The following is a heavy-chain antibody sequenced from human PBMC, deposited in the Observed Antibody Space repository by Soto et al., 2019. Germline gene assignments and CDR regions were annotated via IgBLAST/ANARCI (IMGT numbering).Heavy chain of an antibody. CDR2: INPNSGGT. V-gene: IGHV1-2*04. CDR1: GYTFTGYY. D-gene: IGHD5-12*01. J-gene: IGHJ4*02. Sequence: EASVKVSCKASGYTFTGYYMHWVRQAPGQGLEWMGWINPNSGGTNYAQKFQGWVTMTRDTSISTAYMELSSLISDDTAVYFCARDKAFVGYDYWGQGTLVTVSS. CDR3: ARDKAFVGYDY.